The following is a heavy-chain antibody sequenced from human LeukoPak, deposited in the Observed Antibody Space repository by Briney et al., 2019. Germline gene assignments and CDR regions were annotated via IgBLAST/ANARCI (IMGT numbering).Heavy chain of an antibody. D-gene: IGHD2-2*01. V-gene: IGHV3-48*03. CDR1: GFTFSSYE. CDR3: AKAVSGYCSSTSCYGRWGYYYYMDV. Sequence: GGSLRLSCAASGFTFSSYEMNWVRQAPGKGLEWVSYISSSGSTIYYADSVKGRFTISRDNSKNTLYLQMNSLRAEDTAVYYCAKAVSGYCSSTSCYGRWGYYYYMDVWGKGTTVTVSS. J-gene: IGHJ6*03. CDR2: ISSSGSTI.